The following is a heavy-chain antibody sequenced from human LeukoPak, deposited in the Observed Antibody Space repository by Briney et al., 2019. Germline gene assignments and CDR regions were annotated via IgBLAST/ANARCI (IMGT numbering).Heavy chain of an antibody. CDR2: IIPIFGTA. V-gene: IGHV1-69*05. Sequence: GASVKVSCKASGGTVSSYAISWVRQAPGQGLEWMGGIIPIFGTANYAQKFQGRVTITTDESTSTAYMELSSLRSEDTAVYYCASYAGSYYYDSSGYYSFDYWGQGTLVTVSS. CDR3: ASYAGSYYYDSSGYYSFDY. CDR1: GGTVSSYA. D-gene: IGHD3-22*01. J-gene: IGHJ4*02.